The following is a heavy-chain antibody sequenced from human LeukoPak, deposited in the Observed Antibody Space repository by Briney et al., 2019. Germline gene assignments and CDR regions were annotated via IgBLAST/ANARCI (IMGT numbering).Heavy chain of an antibody. CDR2: INAGNGNT. CDR1: GYTFTSYA. V-gene: IGHV1-3*01. CDR3: ARDVSRVRGVIVNWFDP. J-gene: IGHJ5*02. D-gene: IGHD3-10*01. Sequence: ASVKVSCTASGYTFTSYAMHWVRQAPGQRLEWMGWINAGNGNTKYSQKFQGRVTITRDTSASTAYMELSSLRSEDTAVYCCARDVSRVRGVIVNWFDPWGQGTLVTVSS.